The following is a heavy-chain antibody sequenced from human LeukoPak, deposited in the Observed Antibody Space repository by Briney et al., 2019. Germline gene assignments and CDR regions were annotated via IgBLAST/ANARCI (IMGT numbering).Heavy chain of an antibody. CDR2: IKQDGSEK. J-gene: IGHJ6*03. Sequence: GSLRLSCAASGFTFSSYWMSWVRQAPGKGLEWVANIKQDGSEKYYVDSVKGRFTISRDNAKNSLYLQMNSLRAEDTAVYYCARVGYDFWSERYYYYYYMDVWGKGTTVTVSS. V-gene: IGHV3-7*01. CDR3: ARVGYDFWSERYYYYYYMDV. D-gene: IGHD3-3*01. CDR1: GFTFSSYW.